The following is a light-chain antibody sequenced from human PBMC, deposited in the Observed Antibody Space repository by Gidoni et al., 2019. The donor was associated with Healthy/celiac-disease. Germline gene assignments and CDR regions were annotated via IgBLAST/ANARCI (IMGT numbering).Light chain of an antibody. CDR3: QQYNNWPLWLT. Sequence: EIVMPPSPATLSVSPGERATLSCRASQSVSSNLAWYQQKPGQAPRLLIYGASTRATGIPARFSGSESGTEFTLTISSLQSEDFAVYYCQQYNNWPLWLTFGGGTKVEIK. V-gene: IGKV3-15*01. CDR1: QSVSSN. J-gene: IGKJ4*01. CDR2: GAS.